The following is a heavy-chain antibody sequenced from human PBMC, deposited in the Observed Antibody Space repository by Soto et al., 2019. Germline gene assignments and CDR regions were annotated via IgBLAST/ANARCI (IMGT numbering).Heavy chain of an antibody. CDR1: GFTFSHYS. Sequence: GGSLTLSCVVSGFTFSHYSMSWVRQAPGKLPEWVSAISGGGGNTYYADSVKGRFTSSRDNSKNTLYLGMNRLRGEDTAVYYCAKDPGSYASPYFFDYWGQGALVTVSS. D-gene: IGHD3-16*01. CDR3: AKDPGSYASPYFFDY. CDR2: ISGGGGNT. J-gene: IGHJ4*02. V-gene: IGHV3-23*01.